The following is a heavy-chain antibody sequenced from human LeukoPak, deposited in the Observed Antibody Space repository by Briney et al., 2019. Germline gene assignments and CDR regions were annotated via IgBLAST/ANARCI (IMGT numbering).Heavy chain of an antibody. V-gene: IGHV3-64D*06. Sequence: GSLRLSCSASGFTFNSYAMHWVRQAPGKGLEYVSAISSNGGNTYYADSVKGRFTISRDNSKNTLYLQMSSLRAEDTALYYCVKGTKYSSGHLDYWGQGTLVTVSS. D-gene: IGHD6-19*01. J-gene: IGHJ4*02. CDR1: GFTFNSYA. CDR2: ISSNGGNT. CDR3: VKGTKYSSGHLDY.